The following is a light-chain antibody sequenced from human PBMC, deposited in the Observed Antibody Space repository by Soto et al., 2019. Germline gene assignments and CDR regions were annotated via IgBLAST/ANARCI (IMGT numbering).Light chain of an antibody. CDR1: ESLLQSDGNNC. V-gene: IGKV2-28*01. CDR3: LQTRRTPQT. CDR2: LTS. Sequence: EIVMTQSPLSLPVTPGEPASISCRSSESLLQSDGNNCLEWYVQKPGQSPQLLIFLTSHRASGVADRFSVSGSGKDFTLKISRVEAEDVGVYYCLQTRRTPQTFGQGTKLEIK. J-gene: IGKJ2*01.